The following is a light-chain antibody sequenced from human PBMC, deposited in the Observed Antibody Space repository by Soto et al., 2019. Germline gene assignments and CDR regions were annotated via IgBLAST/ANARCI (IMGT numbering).Light chain of an antibody. CDR2: EVT. Sequence: QSALTQPPSASGSPGQSVTISCTGTSSDVGAYNYVSWYQQHAGKAPKLVIYEVTKRPSGVPDRFSGSKSANTASLTVSGLQAEDEAEYYCSSFASSNTWVCGGGTKLTGL. J-gene: IGLJ3*02. CDR1: SSDVGAYNY. CDR3: SSFASSNTWV. V-gene: IGLV2-8*01.